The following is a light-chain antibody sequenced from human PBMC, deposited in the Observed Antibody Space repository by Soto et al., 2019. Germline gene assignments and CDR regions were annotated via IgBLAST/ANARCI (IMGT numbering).Light chain of an antibody. CDR1: TSDVGVYNL. J-gene: IGLJ1*01. V-gene: IGLV2-23*01. CDR3: CSYASSSSYV. CDR2: EGT. Sequence: QSVLTQPASVSGSPGQSITISCSGTTSDVGVYNLVSWYQQHTAKAPKLLIYEGTQRPSGVSSRFSGSKSGNTASLTISGLQAEDEADYYCCSYASSSSYVFGTGTKVTV.